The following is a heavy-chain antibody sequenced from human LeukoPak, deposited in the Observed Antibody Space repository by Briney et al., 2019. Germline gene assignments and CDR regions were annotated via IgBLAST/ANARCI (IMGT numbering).Heavy chain of an antibody. CDR3: ARVGGYRNWFDP. J-gene: IGHJ5*02. CDR2: IYYSGST. D-gene: IGHD2-15*01. Sequence: PSETLSLTCTVSGGSISSYYWSWIRQPPGKGLEWIGYIYYSGSTNYNPSLKSQVTISVDTSKNQFSLKLSSVTAADTAVYYCARVGGYRNWFDPWGQGTLVTVSS. CDR1: GGSISSYY. V-gene: IGHV4-59*01.